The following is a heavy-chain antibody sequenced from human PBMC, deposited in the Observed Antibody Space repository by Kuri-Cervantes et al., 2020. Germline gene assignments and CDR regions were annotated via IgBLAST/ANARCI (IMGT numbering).Heavy chain of an antibody. CDR2: IRSKAYGGTT. J-gene: IGHJ4*02. CDR3: ARDAKREGQQLELNYLDS. CDR1: GFTFGDYA. Sequence: GESLKISCTASGFTFGDYAMSWVRQAPGKGLEWVGFIRSKAYGGTTEYAASVKGRFTISRDDSKSIAYLQMNSLKTEDTAVYYCARDAKREGQQLELNYLDSWGQGTLVTDSS. V-gene: IGHV3-49*04. D-gene: IGHD6-13*01.